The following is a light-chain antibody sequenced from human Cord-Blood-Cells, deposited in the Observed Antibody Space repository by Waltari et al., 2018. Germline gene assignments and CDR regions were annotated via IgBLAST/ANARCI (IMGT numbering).Light chain of an antibody. CDR3: QQSYSTPYT. V-gene: IGKV1-39*01. CDR2: AAS. CDR1: QSISSY. Sequence: DIQMTQSPSSLSASVGDRVTITCRASQSISSYLNWYQQKPGKAPKLLIYAASSLQSGVPSRFSCSGSGTDFTLTISSLQPEDFATYYCQQSYSTPYTFDQGTKLEIK. J-gene: IGKJ2*01.